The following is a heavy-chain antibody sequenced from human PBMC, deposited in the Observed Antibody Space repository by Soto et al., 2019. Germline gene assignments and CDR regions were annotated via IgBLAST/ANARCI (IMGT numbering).Heavy chain of an antibody. CDR1: GYTFTSYG. J-gene: IGHJ6*02. Sequence: WASVKVSCKASGYTFTSYGISWVRQAPGQGLEWMGWISAYNGNTNYAQKLQGRVTMTTDTSTSTAYMELRSLRSDDTAVYYCARDHPAAAGTPYYYYGMDVWGQGTTVTVSS. CDR3: ARDHPAAAGTPYYYYGMDV. V-gene: IGHV1-18*04. D-gene: IGHD6-13*01. CDR2: ISAYNGNT.